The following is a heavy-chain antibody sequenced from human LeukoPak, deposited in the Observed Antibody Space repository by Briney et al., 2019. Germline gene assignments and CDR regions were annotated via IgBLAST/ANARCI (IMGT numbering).Heavy chain of an antibody. CDR3: ANIVVVRDDGMDV. CDR1: GFTFSSYG. J-gene: IGHJ6*02. Sequence: GGSLRLSCAASGFTFSSYGMHWVRQAPGKGLEWVAFIRYDGSNKYYADSVKGRFTISRDNSKNTLYLQMNSLRAEDTAVYYCANIVVVRDDGMDVWGQGTTVTVSS. CDR2: IRYDGSNK. D-gene: IGHD2-2*01. V-gene: IGHV3-30*02.